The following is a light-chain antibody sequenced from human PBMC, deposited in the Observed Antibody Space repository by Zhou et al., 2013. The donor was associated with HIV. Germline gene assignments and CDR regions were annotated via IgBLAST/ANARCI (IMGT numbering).Light chain of an antibody. Sequence: EIVLTQSPGTLSLSPGERATLSCRASQSVSSSYVAWYQQKPGQTPRLLIFGASTRATGIPARFSGSGSETYFTLTITALQSEDFAIYYCQQYHDWPRTFGQGTRVDI. CDR1: QSVSSSY. J-gene: IGKJ1*01. V-gene: IGKV3-15*01. CDR3: QQYHDWPRT. CDR2: GAS.